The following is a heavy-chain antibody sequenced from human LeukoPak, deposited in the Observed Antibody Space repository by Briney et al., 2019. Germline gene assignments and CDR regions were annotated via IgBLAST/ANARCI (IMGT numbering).Heavy chain of an antibody. J-gene: IGHJ4*02. CDR3: SKGQAWVWFCKSLLGDY. D-gene: IGHD3-10*01. CDR1: GFTFSNYG. V-gene: IGHV3-30*18. Sequence: GGSLRLSCAASGFTFSNYGMHWVRQAPGKGLEWVALISYDGSNKYYADSVKDRFTISRDNPKNTLYLQMNSLRDEDTEVYYCSKGQAWVWFCKSLLGDYWGQGTLVTVSS. CDR2: ISYDGSNK.